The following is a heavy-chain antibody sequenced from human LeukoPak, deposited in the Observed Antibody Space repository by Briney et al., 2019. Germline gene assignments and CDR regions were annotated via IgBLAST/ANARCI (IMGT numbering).Heavy chain of an antibody. CDR2: IRYDGSNQ. D-gene: IGHD3-22*01. V-gene: IGHV3-30*02. CDR1: GFTFSSHG. CDR3: AKGLKYSDSSGYPS. J-gene: IGHJ4*02. Sequence: PGGSLRLSCAASGFTFSSHGMHWVRQAPGKGLEWVAFIRYDGSNQYYADSVKGRFTISRDNSKNTLYLQMNSLSAEDTAVYYCAKGLKYSDSSGYPSWGQGTLVTVSS.